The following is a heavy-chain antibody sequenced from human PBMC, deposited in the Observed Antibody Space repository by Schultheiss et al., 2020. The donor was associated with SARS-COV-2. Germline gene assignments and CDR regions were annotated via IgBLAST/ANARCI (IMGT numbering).Heavy chain of an antibody. CDR3: ARNNYYGSGSYPLGY. CDR2: IYYSGST. J-gene: IGHJ4*02. D-gene: IGHD3-10*01. V-gene: IGHV4-61*05. Sequence: SETLSLTCTVSGGSISSGGYYWGWIRQPPGKGLEWIGYIYYSGSTNYNPSLKSRVTMSVDTSKNQFSLKLSSVTAADTAVYYCARNNYYGSGSYPLGYWGQGTLVTVSS. CDR1: GGSISSGGYY.